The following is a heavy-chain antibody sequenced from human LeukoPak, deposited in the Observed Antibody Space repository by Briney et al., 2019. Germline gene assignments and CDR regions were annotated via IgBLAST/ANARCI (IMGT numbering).Heavy chain of an antibody. Sequence: PGGSLRLSCAASGFTFSSYEVNWVRQAPGKGLEWVSYISSSGSTIYYADSVKGRFTISRDNAKNSLYLQMNSLRAEDTAVYYCAREVIDWFDPWGQGTLVTVSS. CDR1: GFTFSSYE. CDR2: ISSSGSTI. J-gene: IGHJ5*02. V-gene: IGHV3-48*03. CDR3: AREVIDWFDP.